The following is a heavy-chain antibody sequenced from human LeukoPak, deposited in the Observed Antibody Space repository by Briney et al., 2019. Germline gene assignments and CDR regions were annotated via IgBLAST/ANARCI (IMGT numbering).Heavy chain of an antibody. J-gene: IGHJ4*02. V-gene: IGHV1-69*04. Sequence: SSVKVSCKASGGTFSSYAISWVRQAPGQGLAWMGRIIPILGIAHYAQKFQGRVTITADKSTSTAHTELSSLRSEDTAVYYCARGDILTGYYYDYWGQGTLVTVSS. CDR3: ARGDILTGYYYDY. CDR1: GGTFSSYA. D-gene: IGHD3-9*01. CDR2: IIPILGIA.